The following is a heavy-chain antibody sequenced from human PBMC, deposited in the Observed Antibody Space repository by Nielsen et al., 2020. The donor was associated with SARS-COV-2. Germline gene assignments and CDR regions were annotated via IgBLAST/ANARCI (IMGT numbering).Heavy chain of an antibody. Sequence: GGSLRLSCAASGFTFDDYAMHWVRQAPGKGLEWVSGISWNSGSIGYADSVKGRFTISRDNAKNSLYLQMNSLRAEDTAVYYCARVGPPEVGAADYWGPGTLVTVSS. D-gene: IGHD1-26*01. CDR3: ARVGPPEVGAADY. J-gene: IGHJ4*02. CDR1: GFTFDDYA. CDR2: ISWNSGSI. V-gene: IGHV3-9*01.